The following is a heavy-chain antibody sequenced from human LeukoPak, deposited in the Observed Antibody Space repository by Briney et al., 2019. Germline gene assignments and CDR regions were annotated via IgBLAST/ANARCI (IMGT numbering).Heavy chain of an antibody. CDR2: INHSGST. J-gene: IGHJ6*02. CDR3: ARARRYSYYYYYGMDV. V-gene: IGHV4-34*01. D-gene: IGHD1-1*01. CDR1: GGSFSGYY. Sequence: SETLSLTCAVYGGSFSGYYWSWIRQPPGKGLEWIGEINHSGSTNYNPSLKSRVTISVDTSKNQFSLKLSSVTAADTAVYYRARARRYSYYYYYGMDVWGQGTTVTVSS.